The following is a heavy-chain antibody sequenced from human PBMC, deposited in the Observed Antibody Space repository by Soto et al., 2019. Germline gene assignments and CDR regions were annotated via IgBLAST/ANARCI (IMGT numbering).Heavy chain of an antibody. CDR2: ISTYNGNT. CDR3: AQDCFVYIYAFDI. J-gene: IGHJ3*02. V-gene: IGHV1-18*01. D-gene: IGHD5-12*01. Sequence: QVQLVQAGPEVKKPGASVKVSCKTSGYTFISFAITWVRQAPGQGLEWMGWISTYNGNTNYAPKLQGRITMTTDTTKRRAYMELRSLSSADTAVYDRAQDCFVYIYAFDIWGQGTMVTVSS. CDR1: GYTFISFA.